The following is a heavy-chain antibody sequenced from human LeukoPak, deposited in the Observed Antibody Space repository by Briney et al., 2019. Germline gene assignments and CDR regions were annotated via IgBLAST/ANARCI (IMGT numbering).Heavy chain of an antibody. Sequence: ASVKVSCKASGYTFTGYYMHWVRPAPGQGLEWMGWINPNSGGTNYAQKFQGRVTMTRDTSISTAYMELSRLRSDDTAVYYCAREGSSSAGWFDPWGQGTLVTVSS. D-gene: IGHD6-6*01. CDR3: AREGSSSAGWFDP. CDR1: GYTFTGYY. J-gene: IGHJ5*02. V-gene: IGHV1-2*02. CDR2: INPNSGGT.